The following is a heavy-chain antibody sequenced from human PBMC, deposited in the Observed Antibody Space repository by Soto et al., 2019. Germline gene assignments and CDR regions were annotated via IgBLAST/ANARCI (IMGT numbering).Heavy chain of an antibody. CDR2: IIPIFGTA. V-gene: IGHV1-69*13. CDR3: ARDSGWYCSGGSCPGNYYYYGMDV. D-gene: IGHD2-15*01. CDR1: GGTFSSYA. J-gene: IGHJ6*02. Sequence: SVKVSCKASGGTFSSYAISWVRQAPGQGLEWMGGIIPIFGTANYAQKFQGRVTITADESTSTAYMELSSLRSEDTAVYYCARDSGWYCSGGSCPGNYYYYGMDVWGQGTTVTVSS.